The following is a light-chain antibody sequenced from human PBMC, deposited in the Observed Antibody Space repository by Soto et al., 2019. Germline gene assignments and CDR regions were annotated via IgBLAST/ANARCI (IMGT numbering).Light chain of an antibody. J-gene: IGKJ4*01. CDR2: DAS. CDR1: QGISSY. Sequence: IQLTQSPSSLSASVGDRVTITCRASQGISSYLNWYQQKPGKAPKLLIYDASNLETGVPSRFSGSGSGTDFTFTISSLQPEDIATYYCQQYDNLPLTFGGGTKVEIK. CDR3: QQYDNLPLT. V-gene: IGKV1-33*01.